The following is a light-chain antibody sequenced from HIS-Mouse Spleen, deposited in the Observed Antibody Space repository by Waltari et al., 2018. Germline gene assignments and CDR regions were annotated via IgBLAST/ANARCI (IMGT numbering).Light chain of an antibody. V-gene: IGLV2-23*01. Sequence: QSALTQPASVSGSPGQSITISCPGTSSDVGSYNLVSWYQQPPGKAPKLMIYEGSKLPSGVSNRFSGSKSGNTASLTISGLQAEDEADYYCCSYAGSSTYVFGTGTKVTVL. J-gene: IGLJ1*01. CDR2: EGS. CDR3: CSYAGSSTYV. CDR1: SSDVGSYNL.